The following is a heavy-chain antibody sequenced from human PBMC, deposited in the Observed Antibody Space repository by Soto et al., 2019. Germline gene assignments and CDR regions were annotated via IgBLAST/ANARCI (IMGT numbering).Heavy chain of an antibody. D-gene: IGHD3-3*01. Sequence: QVQLVESGGGVVQPGRSLRLSCAASGFTFSSYGMHWVRQAPGKGLEWVAVISYDGSNKDYADSVKGRFTISRDNSKNTRELQMNRLRAEDTAVYYCAEGVRVYYYYGMDVWGQGTTVTVSS. J-gene: IGHJ6*02. CDR3: AEGVRVYYYYGMDV. CDR2: ISYDGSNK. V-gene: IGHV3-30*18. CDR1: GFTFSSYG.